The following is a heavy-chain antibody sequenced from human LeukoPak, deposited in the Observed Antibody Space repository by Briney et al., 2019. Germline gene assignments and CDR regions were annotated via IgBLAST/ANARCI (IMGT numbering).Heavy chain of an antibody. V-gene: IGHV3-53*01. CDR1: GSTVSSNY. CDR2: IYSGGGT. Sequence: GGSLRLSCAASGSTVSSNYMSWVRQALGKGLEWVSIIYSGGGTYYADSVKGRFTTSRDNSKNTLYLQINSLRAEDTAVYYCARGGNGPFDYWGQGTLVTVSS. CDR3: ARGGNGPFDY. J-gene: IGHJ4*02. D-gene: IGHD3-16*01.